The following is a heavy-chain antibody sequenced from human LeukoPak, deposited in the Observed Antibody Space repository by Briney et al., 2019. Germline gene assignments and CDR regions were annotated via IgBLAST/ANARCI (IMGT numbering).Heavy chain of an antibody. CDR1: GFIFSSYG. D-gene: IGHD3-22*01. V-gene: IGHV3-33*01. Sequence: GGSLRLSCAASGFIFSSYGIRWVRQAPGKGLEWVTFIWYDGSKKYYADSVKGRFTISRDNSKNTMYLQMNSLRAEDTGVYYCARDSGPYYYDRSGYYYAYWGQGTLVTVSS. CDR3: ARDSGPYYYDRSGYYYAY. J-gene: IGHJ4*02. CDR2: IWYDGSKK.